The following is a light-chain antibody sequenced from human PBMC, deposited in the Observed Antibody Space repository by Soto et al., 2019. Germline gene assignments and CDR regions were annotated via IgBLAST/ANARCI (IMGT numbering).Light chain of an antibody. CDR1: QSVSNNY. CDR3: QQRREWPIT. J-gene: IGKJ5*01. V-gene: IGKV3-11*01. CDR2: DAS. Sequence: EIVLTQTPGTLSLSPGERATLSCRASQSVSNNYLAWYQQKPGQAPRLLIYDASNRATGIPARFSGSGSGTDFTLTISSLEPEDFAVYYCQQRREWPITFGQGTRLEIK.